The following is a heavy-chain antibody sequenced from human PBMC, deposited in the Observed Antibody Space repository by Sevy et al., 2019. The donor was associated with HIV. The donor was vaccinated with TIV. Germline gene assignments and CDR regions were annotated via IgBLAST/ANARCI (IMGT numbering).Heavy chain of an antibody. CDR1: GGSISSGDYY. J-gene: IGHJ3*02. CDR2: IYYSGST. Sequence: SETLSLTCTVSGGSISSGDYYWSWIRQPPGKGLEWIGYIYYSGSTYYNPSLKSRVTISVDTSKNQFSLKLSSVTAADTAEYYCARAVPNIVATEDDAFDIWGQGTMVTVSS. CDR3: ARAVPNIVATEDDAFDI. V-gene: IGHV4-30-4*01. D-gene: IGHD5-12*01.